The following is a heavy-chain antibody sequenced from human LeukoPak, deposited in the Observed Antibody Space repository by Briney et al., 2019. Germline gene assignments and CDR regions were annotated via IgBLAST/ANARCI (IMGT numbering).Heavy chain of an antibody. D-gene: IGHD3-22*01. CDR1: GGSFSGYY. CDR3: ARHDSSGYLYNWFDP. Sequence: SETLSLTCAVYGGSFSGYYWSWIRQPPGKGLEWIGSIYYSGSTYYNPSLKCRVTISVDTSKNQFSLKLSSVTAADTAVYYCARHDSSGYLYNWFDPWGQGTLVTVSS. V-gene: IGHV4-34*01. CDR2: IYYSGST. J-gene: IGHJ5*02.